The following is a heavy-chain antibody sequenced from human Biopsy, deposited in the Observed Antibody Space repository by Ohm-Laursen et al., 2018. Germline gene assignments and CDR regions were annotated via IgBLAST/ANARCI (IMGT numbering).Heavy chain of an antibody. CDR3: ARGSNDFGGLYFHR. D-gene: IGHD4-23*01. CDR1: GGAFTGHS. J-gene: IGHJ4*02. Sequence: SQTLSLTCTVSGGAFTGHSWSWIRQPPGKGLEWIGHLSYTGYTSYNASLKSRVTIAVDTSRNLFSLRLSSLTAADTAVYYRARGSNDFGGLYFHRWGQGTLLTVSS. V-gene: IGHV4-59*11. CDR2: LSYTGYT.